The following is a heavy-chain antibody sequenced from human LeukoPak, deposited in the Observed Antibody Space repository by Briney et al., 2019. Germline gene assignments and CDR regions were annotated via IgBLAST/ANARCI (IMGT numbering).Heavy chain of an antibody. V-gene: IGHV3-23*01. CDR3: AKTTEQWLVPYYFDY. D-gene: IGHD6-19*01. CDR1: GFTFSSYA. Sequence: GGSLRLSCAASGFTFSSYAMSWVRQAPGKGLEWVLAISGSGGSTYYADSVKGRFTISRDNSKNTLYLQMNSLRAEDTTVYYCAKTTEQWLVPYYFDYWGQGTLVTVSS. CDR2: ISGSGGST. J-gene: IGHJ4*02.